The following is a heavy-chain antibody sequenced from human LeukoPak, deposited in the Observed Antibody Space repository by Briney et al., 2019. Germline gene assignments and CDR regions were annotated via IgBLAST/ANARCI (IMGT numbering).Heavy chain of an antibody. J-gene: IGHJ3*02. CDR2: INSDGSST. D-gene: IGHD6-25*01. V-gene: IGHV3-74*01. Sequence: GGSLRLSCAASGFTFSSCWMHWVRQVPGKGLVWVSRINSDGSSTSYADSVKGRFTISRDNAKNTLYVQMNSLRAEDTGVYYCSTRSRHAFDIWGRGTMVTVSS. CDR3: STRSRHAFDI. CDR1: GFTFSSCW.